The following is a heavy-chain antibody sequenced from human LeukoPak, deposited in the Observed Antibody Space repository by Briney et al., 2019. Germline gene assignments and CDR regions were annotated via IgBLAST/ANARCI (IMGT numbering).Heavy chain of an antibody. J-gene: IGHJ4*02. CDR1: GYTFTSYA. D-gene: IGHD2-15*01. CDR3: ARWPPSGSGGSLHFDY. CDR2: INAGNGNT. Sequence: ASVKVSCKASGYTFTSYAMHWVRQAPGQRLEWMGWINAGNGNTKYSQKFQSRVTITRDTSASTAYMELSSLRSEDTAVYYCARWPPSGSGGSLHFDYWGQGTLVTVSS. V-gene: IGHV1-3*01.